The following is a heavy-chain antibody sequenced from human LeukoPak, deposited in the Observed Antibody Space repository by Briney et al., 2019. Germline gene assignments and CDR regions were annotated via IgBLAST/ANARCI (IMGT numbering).Heavy chain of an antibody. CDR1: GYTFTNYG. V-gene: IGHV1-18*01. Sequence: ASVKVSCKASGYTFTNYGISWVRQAPGQGLEWMGWISAYNSNTNYAQKLQGRVTMTTDTSTSTAYMELRSLRSDDTAVYYCARRYYDNSGHSYGYYFDYWGQGTLVTVSS. CDR2: ISAYNSNT. CDR3: ARRYYDNSGHSYGYYFDY. D-gene: IGHD3-22*01. J-gene: IGHJ4*02.